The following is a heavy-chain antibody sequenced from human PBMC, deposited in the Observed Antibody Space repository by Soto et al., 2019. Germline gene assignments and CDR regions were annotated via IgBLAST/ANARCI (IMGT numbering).Heavy chain of an antibody. V-gene: IGHV4-34*01. J-gene: IGHJ4*02. Sequence: SETLSLTCAVYGGSFSGYYWSWIRQPPGKGLEWIGEINHSGSTNYNPSLKSRVTISVDTSKNQFSLKLNSVTAADTAVYYCARLVGVAISPWGQGTLVTVSS. CDR1: GGSFSGYY. CDR3: ARLVGVAISP. CDR2: INHSGST. D-gene: IGHD2-21*01.